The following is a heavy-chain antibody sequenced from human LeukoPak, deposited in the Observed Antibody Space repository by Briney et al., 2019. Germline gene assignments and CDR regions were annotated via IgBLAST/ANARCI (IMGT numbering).Heavy chain of an antibody. D-gene: IGHD3-3*01. CDR1: GFXFDDYA. CDR3: AKDLNYDFWSGYGYYYYYYGMDV. CDR2: ISGDGGST. V-gene: IGHV3-43*02. J-gene: IGHJ6*02. Sequence: GGSLRLSCAASGFXFDDYAMHWVRQAPGKGLEWVSLISGDGGSTYYADSVKGRFTISRDNSKNSLYLQMNSLRTEDTALYYCAKDLNYDFWSGYGYYYYYYGMDVWGQVTTVTVSS.